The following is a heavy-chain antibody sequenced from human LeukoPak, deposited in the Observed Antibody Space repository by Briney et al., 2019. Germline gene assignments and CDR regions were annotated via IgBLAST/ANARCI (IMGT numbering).Heavy chain of an antibody. Sequence: GGSLRLSCAGSGFTFSSYSMHWVRQAPGKGLEWVAVISYDGSNKYYADSVKGRFTISRDNSKNTLYLQMNSLRAEDTAVYYCAREWRTIVVVITAGGLRYWGQGTLVTVSS. V-gene: IGHV3-30*03. J-gene: IGHJ4*02. CDR2: ISYDGSNK. D-gene: IGHD3-22*01. CDR1: GFTFSSYS. CDR3: AREWRTIVVVITAGGLRY.